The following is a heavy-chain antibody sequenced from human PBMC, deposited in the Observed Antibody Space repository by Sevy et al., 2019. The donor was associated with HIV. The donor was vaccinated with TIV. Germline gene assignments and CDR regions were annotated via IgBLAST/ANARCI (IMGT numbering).Heavy chain of an antibody. CDR3: AKEGIYYDSSGYYLDY. CDR1: GFTFSSYA. Sequence: GGSLRLSCAASGFTFSSYAMNWVRQAPGKGLGWVSAISGSGGSTYYADSVKDRFTISRDNSKNTLYLQMNSLRAEDTAVYYCAKEGIYYDSSGYYLDYWGQGTLVTVSS. D-gene: IGHD3-22*01. V-gene: IGHV3-23*01. J-gene: IGHJ4*02. CDR2: ISGSGGST.